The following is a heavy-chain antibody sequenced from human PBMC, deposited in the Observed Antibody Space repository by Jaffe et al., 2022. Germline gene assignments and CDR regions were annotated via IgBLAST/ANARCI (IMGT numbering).Heavy chain of an antibody. V-gene: IGHV4-39*01. CDR3: ARHVLREVPGYYGSGTEVPFDY. CDR2: IYYSGST. CDR1: GGSISSSSYY. D-gene: IGHD3-10*01. Sequence: QLQLQESGPGLVKPSETLSLTCTVSGGSISSSSYYWGWIRQPPGKGLEWIGSIYYSGSTYYNPSLKSRVTISVDTSKNQFSLKLSSVTAADTAVYYCARHVLREVPGYYGSGTEVPFDYWGQGTLVTVSS. J-gene: IGHJ4*02.